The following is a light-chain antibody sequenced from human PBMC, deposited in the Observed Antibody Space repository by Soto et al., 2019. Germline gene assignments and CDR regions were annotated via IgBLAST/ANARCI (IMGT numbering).Light chain of an antibody. Sequence: DIVMTQSPDSLAVSLGERATINCKSSQSVLYSSNNKNYLAWYQQKPGQPPKLLIYWASTRESGVPDRFSGSGSGTDFTLTISRLEPEDFAVYYCQQYDSSPHTFGQGTKVDIK. CDR1: QSVLYSSNNKNY. J-gene: IGKJ5*01. CDR2: WAS. CDR3: QQYDSSPHT. V-gene: IGKV4-1*01.